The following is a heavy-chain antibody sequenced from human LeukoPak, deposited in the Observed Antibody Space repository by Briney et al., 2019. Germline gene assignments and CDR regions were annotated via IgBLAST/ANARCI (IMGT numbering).Heavy chain of an antibody. D-gene: IGHD6-19*01. CDR1: GGSVSSSYY. V-gene: IGHV4-61*01. J-gene: IGHJ5*02. CDR3: ARDSYSSGWYNWFDP. CDR2: IYYTGNT. Sequence: EXLSLTCTVSGGSVSSSYYWSWIRQPPGKGLEWIGFIYYTGNTNYNPSLKSRVTISVDTSKNQFSLKLSSVTAADTAVYYCARDSYSSGWYNWFDPWGQGTLVTVSS.